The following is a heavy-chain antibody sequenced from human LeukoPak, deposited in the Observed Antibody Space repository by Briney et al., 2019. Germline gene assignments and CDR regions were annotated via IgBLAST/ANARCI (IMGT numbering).Heavy chain of an antibody. CDR2: IKQDGSEQ. CDR1: GFIFSSYW. V-gene: IGHV3-7*01. Sequence: GGSLRLYCAASGFIFSSYWMTWVRQDPGKGLELVDNIKQDGSEQYYVDSVKGQFTISRGNAKNSLALQMHSVRAEDTAAYYCSRGGKLTRLRGVNDYWCHATLVTESS. D-gene: IGHD3-10*01. CDR3: SRGGKLTRLRGVNDY. J-gene: IGHJ4*01.